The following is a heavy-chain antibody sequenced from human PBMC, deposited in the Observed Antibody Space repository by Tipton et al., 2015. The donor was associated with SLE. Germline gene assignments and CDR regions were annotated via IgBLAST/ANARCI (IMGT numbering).Heavy chain of an antibody. CDR3: ARTSDRALENWFDP. D-gene: IGHD1-1*01. CDR2: IYYSGST. Sequence: TLSLTCTVSGGSISSSSYYWGWIRQPPGKGLEWIGHIYYSGSTYYNPSLKSRVTISVDTSKNQFSLNLNSVTTTDTAVYYCARTSDRALENWFDPWGQGTLVTVSS. J-gene: IGHJ5*02. CDR1: GGSISSSSYY. V-gene: IGHV4-39*01.